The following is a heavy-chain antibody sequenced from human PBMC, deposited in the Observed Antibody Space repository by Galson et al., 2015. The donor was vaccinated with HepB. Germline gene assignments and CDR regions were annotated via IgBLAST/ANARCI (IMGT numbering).Heavy chain of an antibody. Sequence: SLRLSCAASGFTFSSYAMSWVRQAPGKGLEWVSAISGSGGSTYYADSVKGRFTISRDNSKNTLYLQMNSLRAEDTAVYYCAKDSPWFGELLGGGIDYWGQRTLVTVSS. D-gene: IGHD3-10*01. CDR3: AKDSPWFGELLGGGIDY. J-gene: IGHJ4*02. CDR1: GFTFSSYA. CDR2: ISGSGGST. V-gene: IGHV3-23*01.